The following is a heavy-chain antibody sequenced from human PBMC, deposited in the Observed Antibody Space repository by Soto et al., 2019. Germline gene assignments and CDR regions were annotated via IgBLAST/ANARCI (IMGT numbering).Heavy chain of an antibody. V-gene: IGHV4-34*01. D-gene: IGHD3-16*01. CDR3: ARGRWGAPFDY. J-gene: IGHJ4*02. CDR2: INHSGST. Sequence: SETLSLTCAVYGGSFSGYYWSWIRQPPGKGLEWIGEINHSGSTNYNPSLKSRVTISVDASKNQFSLKLSSVTAADTAVYYCARGRWGAPFDYWGQGTLVTVSS. CDR1: GGSFSGYY.